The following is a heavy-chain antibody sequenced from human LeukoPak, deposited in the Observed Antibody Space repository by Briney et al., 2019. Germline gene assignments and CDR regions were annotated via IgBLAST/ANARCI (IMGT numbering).Heavy chain of an antibody. J-gene: IGHJ5*02. CDR2: IYYSGST. D-gene: IGHD6-13*01. CDR1: GGSISSSSYY. Sequence: SETLSLTCTVSGGSISSSSYYWGWIRQPPGKGLEWIGSIYYSGSTYYNPSLKSRVTISVDTSKNQFSLKLSSVTAADTAVYYCARAPGGGYSSGWYLKTWAQETLVTVPS. V-gene: IGHV4-39*01. CDR3: ARAPGGGYSSGWYLKT.